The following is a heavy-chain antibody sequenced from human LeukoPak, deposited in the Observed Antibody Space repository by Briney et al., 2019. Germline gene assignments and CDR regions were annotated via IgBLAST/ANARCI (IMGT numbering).Heavy chain of an antibody. Sequence: SETLALTCAVYGGSFSGYYWSWIRQPPGKGLEWIGEINHSGSTNYNPSLKSRVTISVDTSKNQFSLKLSSVTAADTAVYYCARFSTGPGYWGQGTLVTVSS. D-gene: IGHD3-3*02. V-gene: IGHV4-34*01. J-gene: IGHJ4*02. CDR2: INHSGST. CDR3: ARFSTGPGY. CDR1: GGSFSGYY.